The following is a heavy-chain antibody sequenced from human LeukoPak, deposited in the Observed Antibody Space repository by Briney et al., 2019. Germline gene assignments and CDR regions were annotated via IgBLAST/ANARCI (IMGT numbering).Heavy chain of an antibody. D-gene: IGHD1-26*01. CDR2: ISSSSSYI. J-gene: IGHJ4*02. Sequence: GGSLRLSCAASGFTFSSYSMNWVRQAPGKGLEWVSSISSSSSYIYCADSVEGRFTISRDNAKNSLYLQMNSLRAEDTAVYYCARADGTYWGQGTLVTVSS. CDR1: GFTFSSYS. CDR3: ARADGTY. V-gene: IGHV3-21*01.